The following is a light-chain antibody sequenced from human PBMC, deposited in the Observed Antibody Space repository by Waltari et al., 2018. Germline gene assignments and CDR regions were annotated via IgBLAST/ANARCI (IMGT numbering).Light chain of an antibody. Sequence: QSALTQPASVSGSPGQSITMSCTGTKSDVGNYNYVSWYQHHPGTAPKVIIFGVSKRPSGVSDRFSGSKSGNTASLTISGLQTEDEADYYCCSYAGTSTLIFGGGTKLTVL. CDR2: GVS. CDR3: CSYAGTSTLI. CDR1: KSDVGNYNY. V-gene: IGLV2-23*02. J-gene: IGLJ2*01.